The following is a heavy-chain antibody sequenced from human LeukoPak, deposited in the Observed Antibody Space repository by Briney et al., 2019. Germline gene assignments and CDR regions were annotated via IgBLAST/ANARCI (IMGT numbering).Heavy chain of an antibody. D-gene: IGHD1-26*01. CDR3: ARSRYILVGATRVSPNWFDP. J-gene: IGHJ5*02. Sequence: SETLSLTCAVSGGSISSGGYSWSWIRQPPGKGLEWIGEINHSGSTNYNPSLNSRVTISVDTSKNQFSLKLSSVTAADTAVYYCARSRYILVGATRVSPNWFDPWGQGTLVTVSS. V-gene: IGHV4-34*01. CDR2: INHSGST. CDR1: GGSISSGGYS.